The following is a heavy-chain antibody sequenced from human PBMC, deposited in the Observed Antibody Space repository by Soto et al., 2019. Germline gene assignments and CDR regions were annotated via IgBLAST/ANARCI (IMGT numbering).Heavy chain of an antibody. CDR1: GFTVSSNY. CDR3: ARDIPGDYYYGMDV. D-gene: IGHD7-27*01. Sequence: GGSLSLSCAASGFTVSSNYLSWFRQPPGKGRGGVSVIYSGGSTYYADSVKGRFTISRHNSKNTLYLQMNSLRAEDTAVYYCARDIPGDYYYGMDVWGQGTTVTVSS. J-gene: IGHJ6*02. V-gene: IGHV3-53*04. CDR2: IYSGGST.